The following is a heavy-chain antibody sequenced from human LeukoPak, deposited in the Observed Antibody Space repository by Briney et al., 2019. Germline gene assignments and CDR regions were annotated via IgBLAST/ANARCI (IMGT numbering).Heavy chain of an antibody. CDR3: ARVADPRYNYFDP. CDR2: ISGRGDDT. J-gene: IGHJ5*02. V-gene: IGHV3-23*01. Sequence: GGSLRLSCAASGFTFNSYAMTWVRQAPGKGLEWVSSISGRGDDTYSADSVKGRFTISRDNSKNTLYLQMNSLRAEDTAVYYCARVADPRYNYFDPWGRGTLVTVSS. CDR1: GFTFNSYA. D-gene: IGHD6-19*01.